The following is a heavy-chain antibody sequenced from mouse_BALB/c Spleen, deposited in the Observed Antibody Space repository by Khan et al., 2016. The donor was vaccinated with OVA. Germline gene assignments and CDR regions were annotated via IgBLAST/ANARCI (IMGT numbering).Heavy chain of an antibody. CDR1: GYAFTTYY. Sequence: QVQLQQSGPELVKPGASVRISCKASGYAFTTYYIHWVKQRPGQGLEWIGWIYPGNVNTKYNEKFKGKATLTADKSSSTVYMQLISPTSEDSAVYFCARDDYFVGDTMDYWGQGTSVTVSS. J-gene: IGHJ4*01. D-gene: IGHD2-4*01. CDR3: ARDDYFVGDTMDY. CDR2: IYPGNVNT. V-gene: IGHV1S56*01.